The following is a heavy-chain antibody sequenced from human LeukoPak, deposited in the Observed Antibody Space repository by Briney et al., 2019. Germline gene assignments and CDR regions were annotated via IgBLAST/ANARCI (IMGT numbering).Heavy chain of an antibody. CDR1: GFSFSNYG. Sequence: GGSLRLSCAASGFSFSNYGMSWFRQAPGKGLEWVSVIYSGGSTYYADSVKGRFTISRDNSKNTLYLQMNSLRAEDTAVYYCAKLTRSLSNAFDIWGQGTMVTVSS. J-gene: IGHJ3*02. D-gene: IGHD2/OR15-2a*01. CDR3: AKLTRSLSNAFDI. CDR2: IYSGGST. V-gene: IGHV3-23*03.